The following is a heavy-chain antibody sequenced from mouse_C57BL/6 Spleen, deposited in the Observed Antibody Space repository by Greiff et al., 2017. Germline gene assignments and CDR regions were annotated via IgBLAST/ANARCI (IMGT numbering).Heavy chain of an antibody. J-gene: IGHJ1*03. CDR2: INDDGSST. V-gene: IGHV5-16*01. CDR1: GFTFSDYY. Sequence: EVMLVESEGGLVQPGRSMKLSCTASGFTFSDYYMAWVRQVPEKGLEWVAYINDDGSSTYYLDSLKSRFIISRDNAKNILYMQMSSLKSEDTATYYSAKYHNSYYDLYFGVWGTGTTVTVSS. D-gene: IGHD2-12*01. CDR3: AKYHNSYYDLYFGV.